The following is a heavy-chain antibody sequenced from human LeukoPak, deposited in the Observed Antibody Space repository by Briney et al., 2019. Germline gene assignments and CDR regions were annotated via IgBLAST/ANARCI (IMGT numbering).Heavy chain of an antibody. D-gene: IGHD3-3*01. CDR2: ISYDGSNK. Sequence: GGSLRLSFAASGFTFRSCGMHWVRQAPGKGLEWVAVISYDGSNKYYGDSVKGRFTISRDNSKNTLYLQMNSLRAEDTAVYYCAKEEAGYDFWSGYPDYWGQGTLVTVSS. CDR3: AKEEAGYDFWSGYPDY. V-gene: IGHV3-30*18. CDR1: GFTFRSCG. J-gene: IGHJ4*02.